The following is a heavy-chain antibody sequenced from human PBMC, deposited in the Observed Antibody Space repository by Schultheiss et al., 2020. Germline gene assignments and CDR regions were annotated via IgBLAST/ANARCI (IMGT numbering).Heavy chain of an antibody. CDR3: ARVKSITMIVVGSDAFDI. J-gene: IGHJ3*02. Sequence: SQTLSLTCTVSRGSVISTDYYWSWIRQHPGKDLEWIGYISYSGSTFYSPSLESRVTISVDTSQNQFSLRLSSVTAADTAVYYCARVKSITMIVVGSDAFDIWGQGTMVTVSS. V-gene: IGHV4-31*03. CDR2: ISYSGST. D-gene: IGHD3-22*01. CDR1: RGSVISTDYY.